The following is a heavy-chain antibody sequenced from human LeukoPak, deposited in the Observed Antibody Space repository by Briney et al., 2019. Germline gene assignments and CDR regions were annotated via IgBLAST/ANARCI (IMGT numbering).Heavy chain of an antibody. D-gene: IGHD1-26*01. V-gene: IGHV1-69*05. Sequence: SVKVSCKASGGTFSSYAISWVRQAPGQGLEWMGGIIPIFGTANYAQKFQGRVKITTDESTSTAYMELSSLSSEDTAVYYCAREVGATGGAFDIWGQGTMVTVSS. CDR1: GGTFSSYA. J-gene: IGHJ3*02. CDR3: AREVGATGGAFDI. CDR2: IIPIFGTA.